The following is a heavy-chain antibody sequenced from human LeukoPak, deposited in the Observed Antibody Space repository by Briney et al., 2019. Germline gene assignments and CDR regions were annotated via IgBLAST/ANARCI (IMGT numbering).Heavy chain of an antibody. CDR1: GFTFSSYA. D-gene: IGHD3-3*01. J-gene: IGHJ4*02. CDR3: AKHGTDYDFWSGQYYFDY. CDR2: ISGSGGTT. Sequence: GGSLRLSCAASGFTFSSYAMSWVRQVPGQGLEWVSVISGSGGTTYYADSVKGRFTISRGNSKNTLYLQMNSLRADDTAVYYCAKHGTDYDFWSGQYYFDYWGQGTPVTVSS. V-gene: IGHV3-23*01.